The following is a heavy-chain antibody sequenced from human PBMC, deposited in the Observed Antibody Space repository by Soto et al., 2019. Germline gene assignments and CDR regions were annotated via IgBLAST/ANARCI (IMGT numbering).Heavy chain of an antibody. CDR2: IIPVFGPA. J-gene: IGHJ3*01. CDR3: ARAGTGSFLNAFDA. Sequence: QVQLVQSGAEVEKPRSSVKDSCKASGGTFSNYALSWVRQAPGQGLEWMGGIIPVFGPAHYAQKFQGRVTVTAVESTSTAYVELSSLTSEDTAVYYCARAGTGSFLNAFDAWGQGTMVTVSS. D-gene: IGHD2-8*02. CDR1: GGTFSNYA. V-gene: IGHV1-69*01.